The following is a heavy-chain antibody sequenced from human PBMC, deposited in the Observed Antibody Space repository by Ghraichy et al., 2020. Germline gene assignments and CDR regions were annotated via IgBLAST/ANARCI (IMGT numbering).Heavy chain of an antibody. V-gene: IGHV3-74*01. Sequence: GGSLRLSCAVSGFTFTDYWMHWVRQAPGKGLVWVSRIYTDVSTATYADSVKGRFTISRDNAKNTLYLQMNSLRADDTAVYYCASSAVTYYVTALDYWGQGNLVTVSS. CDR2: IYTDVSTA. J-gene: IGHJ4*02. CDR3: ASSAVTYYVTALDY. CDR1: GFTFTDYW. D-gene: IGHD4-17*01.